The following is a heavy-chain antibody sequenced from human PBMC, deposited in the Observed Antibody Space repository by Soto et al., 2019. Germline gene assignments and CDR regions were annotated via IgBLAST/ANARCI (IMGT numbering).Heavy chain of an antibody. CDR3: ARIPAAGYFDY. V-gene: IGHV3-23*01. D-gene: IGHD6-13*01. Sequence: EVQLLESGGGLVQPGGSLRLSCAASGFTFSSYAINWVRQSPGKGLEWVSTISGSGSNTYYADSVKGRFTISRDNSKNTVFLQMNSLRAEDTAVYYCARIPAAGYFDYWGQGNLVTVSS. CDR2: ISGSGSNT. J-gene: IGHJ4*02. CDR1: GFTFSSYA.